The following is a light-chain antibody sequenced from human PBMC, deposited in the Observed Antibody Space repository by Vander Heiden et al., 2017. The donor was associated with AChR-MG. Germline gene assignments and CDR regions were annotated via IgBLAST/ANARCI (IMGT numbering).Light chain of an antibody. Sequence: DTQMTQSPSTLSSSVADRVTITSRASRNIGGWLAWYQQKPGKAPKLLIYKASTLESGVPARFSGSGSGTEFTLTISRLQPDDFATYYCQQDNDYLATFGGGTKVEI. J-gene: IGKJ4*01. CDR1: RNIGGW. CDR2: KAS. CDR3: QQDNDYLAT. V-gene: IGKV1-5*03.